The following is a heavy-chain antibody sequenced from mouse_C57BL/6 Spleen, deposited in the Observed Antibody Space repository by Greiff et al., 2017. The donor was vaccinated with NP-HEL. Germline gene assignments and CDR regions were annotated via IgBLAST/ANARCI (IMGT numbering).Heavy chain of an antibody. CDR1: GYAFSSSW. J-gene: IGHJ1*03. V-gene: IGHV1-82*01. CDR2: IYPGDGDT. Sequence: QVQLQQSGPELVKPGASVKISCKASGYAFSSSWMNWVKQRPGKGLEWIGRIYPGDGDTNYNGKFKGKATLTADKSSSTAYMQLSSLTSEDSAVYFCATTVVAPGFDVWGTGTTVTVSS. CDR3: ATTVVAPGFDV. D-gene: IGHD1-1*01.